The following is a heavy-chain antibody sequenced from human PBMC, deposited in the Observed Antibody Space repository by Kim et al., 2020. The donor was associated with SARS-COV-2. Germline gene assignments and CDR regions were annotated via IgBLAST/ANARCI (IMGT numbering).Heavy chain of an antibody. V-gene: IGHV1-69*13. CDR1: GGDFSTFQ. CDR2: IINIFGST. J-gene: IGHJ4*02. Sequence: SVKVSCKAFGGDFSTFQISWVRQAPGQGFEWMGEIINIFGSTNYAQKFQGRLSIWVDESTSTGFMELSSLGSEDTAVYYCASGGAEIEMTTPPFDHWGQGTLVTVSS. D-gene: IGHD2-21*01. CDR3: ASGGAEIEMTTPPFDH.